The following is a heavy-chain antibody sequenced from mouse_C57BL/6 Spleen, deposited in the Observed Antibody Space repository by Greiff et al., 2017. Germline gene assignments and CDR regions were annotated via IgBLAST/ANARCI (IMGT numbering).Heavy chain of an antibody. CDR1: GYTFTDYY. J-gene: IGHJ2*01. CDR2: INPNNGGT. V-gene: IGHV1-26*01. CDR3: ARATGTFDY. D-gene: IGHD4-1*01. Sequence: LVEPGASVKISCKASGYTFTDYYMNWVKQSHGKSLEWIGDINPNNGGTSYNQKFKGKATLTVDKSSSTAYMELRSLTSEDSAVYYCARATGTFDYWGQGTTLTVSS.